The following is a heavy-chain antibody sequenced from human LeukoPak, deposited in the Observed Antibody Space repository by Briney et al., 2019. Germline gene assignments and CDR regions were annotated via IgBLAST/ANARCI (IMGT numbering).Heavy chain of an antibody. J-gene: IGHJ4*02. CDR1: GGSFSGYY. Sequence: SETLSLTCAVYGGSFSGYYWSWIRQPPGKGLEWIGEINRSGSTNYNPSLKSRVTISVDTSKNQFSLKLSSVTAADTAVYYCARGRHIVVVPAAPSEVSDPFDYWGQGTLVTVSS. D-gene: IGHD2-2*01. CDR3: ARGRHIVVVPAAPSEVSDPFDY. CDR2: INRSGST. V-gene: IGHV4-34*01.